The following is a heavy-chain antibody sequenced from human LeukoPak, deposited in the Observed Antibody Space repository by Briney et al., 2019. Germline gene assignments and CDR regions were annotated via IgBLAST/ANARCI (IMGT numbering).Heavy chain of an antibody. CDR2: ISSSSTTI. CDR3: AREPHGNYHTPGDY. V-gene: IGHV3-48*04. Sequence: GGSLRLSCAASGVTFSSYSMNWVRQAPGKGLEWVSYISSSSTTIYYADSVKDRFTISRDNAKNSLFLQMNGLRSEDTAVYYCAREPHGNYHTPGDYWGQGTLVTVSS. CDR1: GVTFSSYS. J-gene: IGHJ4*02. D-gene: IGHD1-7*01.